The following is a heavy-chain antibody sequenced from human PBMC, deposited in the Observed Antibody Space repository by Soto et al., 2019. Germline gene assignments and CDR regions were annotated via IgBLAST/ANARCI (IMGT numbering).Heavy chain of an antibody. V-gene: IGHV1-46*01. CDR3: ARGRGNMGRIMITFGGVIVQSSYFDY. J-gene: IGHJ4*02. CDR1: GYTFTSYY. Sequence: ASVKVSCKASGYTFTSYYMHWVRQAPGQGLEWMGIINPSGGSTSYAQKFQGRVTMTRDTSTSTVYMELSSLRSEDTAVYYCARGRGNMGRIMITFGGVIVQSSYFDYWGQGTLVTVSS. CDR2: INPSGGST. D-gene: IGHD3-16*02.